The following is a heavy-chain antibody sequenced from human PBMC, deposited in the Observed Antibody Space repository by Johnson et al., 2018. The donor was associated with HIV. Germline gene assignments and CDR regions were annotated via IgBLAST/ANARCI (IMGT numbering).Heavy chain of an antibody. CDR1: GFTFRSYG. Sequence: VQLVESGGGWVQPGGSLRLSCVASGFTFRSYGMHWVRQTTGNVLQWVSGIGTAGDTYYSASVKGRFTISTENAKNSLYLQMNSLRAGDTVVYYCARGRGGGRPIQKWLGAAFDIWGQGTMVTVSS. CDR2: IGTAGDT. V-gene: IGHV3-13*01. CDR3: ARGRGGGRPIQKWLGAAFDI. J-gene: IGHJ3*02. D-gene: IGHD5-18*01.